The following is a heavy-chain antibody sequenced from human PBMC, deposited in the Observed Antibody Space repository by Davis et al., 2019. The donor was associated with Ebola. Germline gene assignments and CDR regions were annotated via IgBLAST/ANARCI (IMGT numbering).Heavy chain of an antibody. CDR2: ISNGATDK. CDR3: AKDSTGYGVTGMDL. CDR1: GFTFSSYS. J-gene: IGHJ6*02. Sequence: PGGSLRLSCAASGFTFSSYSMNWVCKAPGKGLEWVTFISNGATDKFYADPVKGRFTISRDNSKNMLFLQMYSLRAEDTAIYYCAKDSTGYGVTGMDLWGQGTTVTVSS. D-gene: IGHD3-9*01. V-gene: IGHV3-30*18.